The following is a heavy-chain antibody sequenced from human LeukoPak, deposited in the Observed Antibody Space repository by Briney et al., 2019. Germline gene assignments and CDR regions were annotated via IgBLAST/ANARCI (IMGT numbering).Heavy chain of an antibody. D-gene: IGHD3-22*01. V-gene: IGHV5-51*01. CDR3: ARQDYYDSSGYYGWLRPHNWFDP. CDR2: IYPGDSDT. CDR1: GYSFTSYW. Sequence: GESLKISCKGSGYSFTSYWIGWVRQMPGKGLEWMGIIYPGDSDTRYSPSFQGQVTISADKSISTAYLQWSSLKASDTAMYYCARQDYYDSSGYYGWLRPHNWFDPWGQGTLVTVSS. J-gene: IGHJ5*02.